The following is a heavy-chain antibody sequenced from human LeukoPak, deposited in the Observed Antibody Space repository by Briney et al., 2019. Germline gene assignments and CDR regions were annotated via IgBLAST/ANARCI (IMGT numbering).Heavy chain of an antibody. Sequence: ASVKVSCKTSGYTFTSYGISWVRQAPGQELEWMGWISAYNGNTNYAQKLQGRVTMTTDTSTSTAYMELRSLRSDDTAVYYCACNAGIASAPGYWGQGTLVTVSS. J-gene: IGHJ4*02. CDR1: GYTFTSYG. V-gene: IGHV1-18*01. CDR2: ISAYNGNT. CDR3: ACNAGIASAPGY. D-gene: IGHD6-13*01.